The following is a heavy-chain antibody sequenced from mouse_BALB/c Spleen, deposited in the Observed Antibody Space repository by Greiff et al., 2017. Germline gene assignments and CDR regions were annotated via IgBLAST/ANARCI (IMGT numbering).Heavy chain of an antibody. D-gene: IGHD1-1*01. CDR3: ARDYGGGYFDY. J-gene: IGHJ2*01. CDR1: GYSITSDYA. CDR2: ISYSGST. V-gene: IGHV3-2*02. Sequence: EVQGVESGPGLVKPSQSLSLTCTVTGYSITSDYAWNWIRQFPGNKLEWMGYISYSGSTSYNPSLKSRISITRDTSKNQFFLQLNSVTTEDTATYYCARDYGGGYFDYWGQGTTLTVSS.